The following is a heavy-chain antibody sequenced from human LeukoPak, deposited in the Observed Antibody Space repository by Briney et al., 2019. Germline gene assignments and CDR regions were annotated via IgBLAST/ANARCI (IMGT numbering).Heavy chain of an antibody. J-gene: IGHJ4*02. Sequence: GGSLRLSCAASGFTFSTYSMNWVRQAPGRGLEWVSSISSSSTYIYYADSVKGRFTISRDNAKNSLYLQMNSLRAEDTAVYYCARYGIWSLDYWGQGTLVTVSS. CDR2: ISSSSTYI. V-gene: IGHV3-21*01. CDR3: ARYGIWSLDY. CDR1: GFTFSTYS. D-gene: IGHD6-13*01.